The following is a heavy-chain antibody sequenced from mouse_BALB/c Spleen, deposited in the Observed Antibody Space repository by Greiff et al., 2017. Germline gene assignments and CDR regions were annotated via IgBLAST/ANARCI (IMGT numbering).Heavy chain of an antibody. Sequence: VHVKQSGTVLSRPGASVKMSCKASGYSFTSYWMHWVKQRPGQGLEWIGAIYPGNSDTSYNQKFKGKAKLTAVTSASTAYMELSSLTNEDSAVYYCTRGATATNAMDYWGQGTSVTVSS. J-gene: IGHJ4*01. CDR1: GYSFTSYW. V-gene: IGHV1-5*01. CDR2: IYPGNSDT. D-gene: IGHD1-2*01. CDR3: TRGATATNAMDY.